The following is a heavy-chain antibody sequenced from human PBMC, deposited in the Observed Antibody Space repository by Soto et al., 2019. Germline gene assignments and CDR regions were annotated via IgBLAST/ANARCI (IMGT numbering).Heavy chain of an antibody. CDR1: GGTFSSYA. CDR2: IIPIVGTA. J-gene: IGHJ3*02. Sequence: SVKVSCKASGGTFSSYAISWGRQAPGQGLERMGGIIPIVGTANYAQKFQGRVTITADESTSTAYMELSSLRSEDTAVYYCARDGPVDYYDSSGYYPSDAFDIWGQGTMVTVSS. CDR3: ARDGPVDYYDSSGYYPSDAFDI. V-gene: IGHV1-69*13. D-gene: IGHD3-22*01.